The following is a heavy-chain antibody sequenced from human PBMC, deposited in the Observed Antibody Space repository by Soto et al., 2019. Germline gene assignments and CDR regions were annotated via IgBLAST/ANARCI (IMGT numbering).Heavy chain of an antibody. J-gene: IGHJ4*02. CDR1: GGSISSYY. D-gene: IGHD3-10*01. V-gene: IGHV4-59*08. Sequence: QVQLQESGPGLVKPSETLSLTCTVSGGSISSYYWSWIRQPQGKGLEWIWYIYYSGSTNYNPSLRSRFTISVDTCKNHFSLKLSSVTAADTAVYYCARWGSSIWADYWGQGTLVTVSS. CDR3: ARWGSSIWADY. CDR2: IYYSGST.